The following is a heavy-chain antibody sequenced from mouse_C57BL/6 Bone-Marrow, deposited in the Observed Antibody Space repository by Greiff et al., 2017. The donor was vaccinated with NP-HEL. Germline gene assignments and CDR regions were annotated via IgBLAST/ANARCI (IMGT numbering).Heavy chain of an antibody. J-gene: IGHJ3*01. V-gene: IGHV1-80*01. Sequence: VQLVEPGAELVKPGASVKISCKASGYAFSSYWMHWVKQRPGKGLEWIGQIYPGDGDPNYNGKFKDKASLTADTSSSTAYMQRSSLASDDSSVYFCARVAYWGQGTLVTVSA. CDR2: IYPGDGDP. CDR1: GYAFSSYW. CDR3: ARVAY.